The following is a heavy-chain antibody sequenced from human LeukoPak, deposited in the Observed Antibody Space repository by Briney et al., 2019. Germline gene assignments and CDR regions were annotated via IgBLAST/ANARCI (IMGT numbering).Heavy chain of an antibody. CDR2: IYPGDSDT. CDR3: ARLPYSASYLAPFDY. V-gene: IGHV5-51*01. CDR1: GYRFISYW. D-gene: IGHD1-26*01. Sequence: GESLKISCKGSGYRFISYWIGWVRQMPGKGLKWMAIIYPGDSDTRYSPSFEGQVTISADKSITTAYLQWSSLEASDTAIYYCARLPYSASYLAPFDYWGREPWSPSPQ. J-gene: IGHJ4*02.